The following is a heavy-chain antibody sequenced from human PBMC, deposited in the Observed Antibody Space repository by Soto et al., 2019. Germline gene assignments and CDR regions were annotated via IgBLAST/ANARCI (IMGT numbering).Heavy chain of an antibody. CDR2: SRNKANSYTT. J-gene: IGHJ4*02. CDR1: GFTFSDHY. D-gene: IGHD4-17*01. CDR3: ASSWGDYRYFNS. V-gene: IGHV3-72*01. Sequence: ESGGDLVQPGGSLRLSCAASGFTFSDHYMDWVRQAPGKGLEWVGRSRNKANSYTTEYAASVKGRFTISRDDSRNSLYLQMSSLKTEDTAIYYCASSWGDYRYFNSWGQGTLVTVSS.